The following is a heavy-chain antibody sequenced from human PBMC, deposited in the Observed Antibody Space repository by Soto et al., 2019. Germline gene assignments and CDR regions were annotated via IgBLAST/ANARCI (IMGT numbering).Heavy chain of an antibody. CDR2: IKPDGSEK. V-gene: IGHV3-7*04. CDR3: ARGDYYDSSGPFSDAFDI. J-gene: IGHJ3*02. D-gene: IGHD3-22*01. Sequence: GGSLRLSCAASGFTFSSYSMNWVRQAPGKGLEWVANIKPDGSEKWYVDSVKGRFTISRDNAKNSLYLQMNSLRAEDTAVYYCARGDYYDSSGPFSDAFDIWGQGTMVTVS. CDR1: GFTFSSYS.